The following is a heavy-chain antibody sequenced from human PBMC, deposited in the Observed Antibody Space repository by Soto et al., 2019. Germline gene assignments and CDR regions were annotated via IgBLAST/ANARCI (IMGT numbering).Heavy chain of an antibody. CDR1: GYTFTSYG. J-gene: IGHJ5*02. D-gene: IGHD3-3*01. CDR3: ARSDSTEWDFWSGPNWFDP. Sequence: ASVKVSCKASGYTFTSYGISWVRQDPGQGLEWMGWISAYNGNTNYAQKLQGRVTMTTDTSTSTAYMELRSLRSDDTAVYYCARSDSTEWDFWSGPNWFDPWGQGTLVTVSS. CDR2: ISAYNGNT. V-gene: IGHV1-18*01.